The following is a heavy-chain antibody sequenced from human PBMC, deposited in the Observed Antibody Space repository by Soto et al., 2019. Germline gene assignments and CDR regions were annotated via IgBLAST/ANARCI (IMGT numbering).Heavy chain of an antibody. J-gene: IGHJ4*02. CDR1: GGSIRSYY. CDR2: IYYSGTT. Sequence: QVQLQESGPGLVKPSETLSLTCTVSGGSIRSYYWSWIRQSPGKGMEWIGFIYYSGTTKYNPSLKSRGTISVDTSKTQFSLKLRSVTAADTAVYFCARLSAYYFDHWGQGTLVTVSS. V-gene: IGHV4-59*08. CDR3: ARLSAYYFDH.